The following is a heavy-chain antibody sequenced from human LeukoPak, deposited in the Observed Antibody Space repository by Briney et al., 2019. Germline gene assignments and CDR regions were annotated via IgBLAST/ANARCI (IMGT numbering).Heavy chain of an antibody. V-gene: IGHV3-74*01. Sequence: GGSLRLSCAASGFTLSSYWMHWVRHAPGKGLVWVSRINSDGSSTSYADSVKGRLTISRDNAKNTLYLQMNSLRAEDTAVYYCARAYYYDSSGYYTQWGQGTLVTVSS. CDR1: GFTLSSYW. CDR2: INSDGSST. J-gene: IGHJ4*02. CDR3: ARAYYYDSSGYYTQ. D-gene: IGHD3-22*01.